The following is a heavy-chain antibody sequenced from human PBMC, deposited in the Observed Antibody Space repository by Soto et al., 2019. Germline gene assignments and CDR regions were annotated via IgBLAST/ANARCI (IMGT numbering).Heavy chain of an antibody. CDR3: ARSSPYCSGGSCYWF. CDR1: GFTFSSYG. CDR2: ISYDGSNK. Sequence: GGSLRLSCAASGFTFSSYGMHWVRQAPGKGLEWVAVISYDGSNKYYADSVKGRFTISRDNSKNTLYLQMNSLRAEDTAVYYCARSSPYCSGGSCYWFWGQGTLVTVSS. J-gene: IGHJ4*02. V-gene: IGHV3-30*03. D-gene: IGHD2-15*01.